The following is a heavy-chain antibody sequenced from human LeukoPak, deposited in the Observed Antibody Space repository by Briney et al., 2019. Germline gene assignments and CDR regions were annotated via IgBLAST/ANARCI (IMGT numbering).Heavy chain of an antibody. V-gene: IGHV7-4-1*02. CDR1: GYTFTSSA. J-gene: IGHJ4*02. CDR3: ATDLKKGDSGCFDY. CDR2: INTNTGNP. Sequence: ASVKVSCKATGYTFTSSALNWVRQAPGQGLEWMGWINTNTGNPTYAQGFTGRFVFSLDTSVSTAYLQISSLKAEDTAVYYCATDLKKGDSGCFDYWGQGTLVTVSS. D-gene: IGHD6-19*01.